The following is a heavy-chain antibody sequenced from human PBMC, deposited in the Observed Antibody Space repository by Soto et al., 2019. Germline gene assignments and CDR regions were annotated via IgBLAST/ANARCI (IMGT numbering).Heavy chain of an antibody. D-gene: IGHD3-16*01. J-gene: IGHJ4*02. Sequence: GESLKISCKTSGYTFTNSWIGWVRQRPGEGLEWMGMIYPGDPDTRYSPSFQGHVTVSADKSTGTAYLQWSSLRASDTAMYYCASEEAFGNERVFAFWGQGSLVIVSS. V-gene: IGHV5-51*01. CDR3: ASEEAFGNERVFAF. CDR2: IYPGDPDT. CDR1: GYTFTNSW.